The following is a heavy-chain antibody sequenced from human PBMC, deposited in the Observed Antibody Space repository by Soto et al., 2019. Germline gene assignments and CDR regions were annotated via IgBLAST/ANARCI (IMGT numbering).Heavy chain of an antibody. Sequence: GGSLRLSCAASGFTFSSYAMSWVRQAPGKGLEWVSAISGSGGSTYYADSVKGRFTISRDNSKNTLYLQMNSLRAEDTAVYYCAKEGYCSSTSCYRGPFDYWGQGTLVTVSS. V-gene: IGHV3-23*01. CDR3: AKEGYCSSTSCYRGPFDY. D-gene: IGHD2-2*02. CDR2: ISGSGGST. J-gene: IGHJ4*02. CDR1: GFTFSSYA.